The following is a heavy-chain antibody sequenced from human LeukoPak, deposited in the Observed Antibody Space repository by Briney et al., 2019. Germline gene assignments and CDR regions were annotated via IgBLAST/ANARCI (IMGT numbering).Heavy chain of an antibody. CDR3: ARDPPGGSGYIDY. D-gene: IGHD2-15*01. J-gene: IGHJ4*02. Sequence: PGGSLRLSCAASGFTFKLYWMHWVRQVPGRGPVWVSRINHDGSDTIYADSVRGRFTISRDDAKNTLYLQMNNLRAEDTAVYYCARDPPGGSGYIDYWGQGTLVTVSS. V-gene: IGHV3-74*01. CDR2: INHDGSDT. CDR1: GFTFKLYW.